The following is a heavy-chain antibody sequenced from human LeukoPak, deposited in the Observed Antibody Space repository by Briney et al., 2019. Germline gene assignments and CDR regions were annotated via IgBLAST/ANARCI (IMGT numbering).Heavy chain of an antibody. Sequence: GGSLRLSCTASGFTFGDYTMTWFRQAPGKGLEWVSAISGSGGSTYYADSVKGRFTISRDNSKNTLYLQMNSLRAEDTAVYYCAKDLYGFGEGYYYYYYGMDVWGQGTTVTVSS. CDR3: AKDLYGFGEGYYYYYYGMDV. J-gene: IGHJ6*02. V-gene: IGHV3-23*01. CDR1: GFTFGDYT. CDR2: ISGSGGST. D-gene: IGHD3-10*01.